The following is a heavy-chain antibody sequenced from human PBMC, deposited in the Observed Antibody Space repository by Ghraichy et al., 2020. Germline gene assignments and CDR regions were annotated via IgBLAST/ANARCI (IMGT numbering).Heavy chain of an antibody. Sequence: GTLSLTCAVSGVSISSSNWWTWVRQPPGRGLEWIGEVYYSGSANYNPSLKSRVTISVDKSNNQFSLKMYSVTAADTAVYYCARVGYYYDSGSYYYAFDPWGQGTQVTVSS. CDR1: GVSISSSNW. CDR2: VYYSGSA. CDR3: ARVGYYYDSGSYYYAFDP. V-gene: IGHV4-4*02. J-gene: IGHJ5*02. D-gene: IGHD3-10*01.